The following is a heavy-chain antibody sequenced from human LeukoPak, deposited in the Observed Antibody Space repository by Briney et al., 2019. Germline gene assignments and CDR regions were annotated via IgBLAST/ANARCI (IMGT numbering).Heavy chain of an antibody. J-gene: IGHJ1*01. Sequence: VGSLRLSCAASGFTFSSYAMSWVRQAPGKGLEWVSAISGSGGSTYYADSVKGRFTISRDNSKNTLYLQMNSLRAEDTAVYYCAKGGRVIGDTMVRGVIMSWGQGTLVTVSS. CDR2: ISGSGGST. V-gene: IGHV3-23*01. CDR3: AKGGRVIGDTMVRGVIMS. CDR1: GFTFSSYA. D-gene: IGHD3-10*01.